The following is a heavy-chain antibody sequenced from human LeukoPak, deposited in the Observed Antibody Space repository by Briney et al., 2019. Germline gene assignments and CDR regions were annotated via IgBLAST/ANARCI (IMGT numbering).Heavy chain of an antibody. CDR2: IYCSGST. J-gene: IGHJ6*02. CDR1: GGSISSYY. CDR3: ARVKQWLVHGYYYYYGMDV. D-gene: IGHD6-19*01. V-gene: IGHV4-59*01. Sequence: PSETLSLTCTVSGGSISSYYWSWIWQPPGKGLEWIGYIYCSGSTNYNPSLKSRVTISVDTSKNQFSLKLSSVTAADTAVYYCARVKQWLVHGYYYYYGMDVWGQGTTVTVSS.